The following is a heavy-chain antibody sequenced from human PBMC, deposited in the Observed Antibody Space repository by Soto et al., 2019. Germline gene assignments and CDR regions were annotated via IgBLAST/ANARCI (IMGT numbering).Heavy chain of an antibody. V-gene: IGHV3-23*01. J-gene: IGHJ4*02. CDR2: ISGSGGST. CDR3: AKGPSSNLNFDY. D-gene: IGHD6-13*01. CDR1: GFTFSSYA. Sequence: SGGSLRLSCAASGFTFSSYAMSWVRQAPGKGLEWVSAISGSGGSTYYADSVKGRFTISRDNSKNTLYLQMNSLRAEDTAVYYCAKGPSSNLNFDYWGQGTLVTVSS.